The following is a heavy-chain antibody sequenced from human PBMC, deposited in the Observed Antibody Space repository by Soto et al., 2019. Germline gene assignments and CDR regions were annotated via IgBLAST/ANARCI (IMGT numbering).Heavy chain of an antibody. V-gene: IGHV1-69*01. J-gene: IGHJ6*02. CDR3: AKNLGIDLVGSYGVDV. Sequence: QVGLVQSGAEVKKPGSSVKVSCKASGGNFITFAISWVRQAPGQGLEWIGEIIPISSTTKSAHKFQDRVTISADGSSSTVHMELRSLKSEDTANYCCAKNLGIDLVGSYGVDVWGQGTTVTVSS. D-gene: IGHD7-27*01. CDR2: IIPISSTT. CDR1: GGNFITFA.